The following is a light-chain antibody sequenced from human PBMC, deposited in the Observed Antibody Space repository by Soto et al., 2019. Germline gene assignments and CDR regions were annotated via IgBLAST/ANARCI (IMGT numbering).Light chain of an antibody. J-gene: IGLJ1*01. CDR2: EGS. Sequence: QSVLTQPASVSGSPGQSITISCTGTSSDVGSYNLVSWYQQHPGKAPKLMIYEGSKRPSGVSNRFSGSKSGSTASLTISGLQAEDEADYYCCSYADSSTYVFGTGTKVTVL. CDR1: SSDVGSYNL. CDR3: CSYADSSTYV. V-gene: IGLV2-23*01.